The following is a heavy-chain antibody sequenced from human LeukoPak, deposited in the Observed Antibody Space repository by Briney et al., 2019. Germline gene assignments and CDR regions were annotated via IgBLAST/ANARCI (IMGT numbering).Heavy chain of an antibody. CDR3: ARANYYYDSSGYYEQYYFDY. CDR1: GGSISSGGYY. V-gene: IGHV4-31*03. D-gene: IGHD3-22*01. J-gene: IGHJ4*02. CDR2: IYYSGST. Sequence: SETLSLTCTVSGGSISSGGYYWRWIRQHPGKGLEWIGYIYYSGSTYYNPSLKSRVTISVDTSKNQFSLKLSSVTAADTAVYYCARANYYYDSSGYYEQYYFDYWGQGTLVTVSS.